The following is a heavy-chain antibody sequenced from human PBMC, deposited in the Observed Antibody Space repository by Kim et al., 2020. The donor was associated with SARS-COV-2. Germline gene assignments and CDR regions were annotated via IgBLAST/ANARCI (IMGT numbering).Heavy chain of an antibody. J-gene: IGHJ6*02. Sequence: GGSLRLSCAASGFTFSSYGMHWVRQAPGKGLEWVAVISYDGSNKYYADSVKGRFTISRDNSKNTLYLQMNSLRAEDTAVYYCAKDKAKNGYYGMDVWGQGTTVTVSS. CDR3: AKDKAKNGYYGMDV. V-gene: IGHV3-30*18. D-gene: IGHD1-1*01. CDR2: ISYDGSNK. CDR1: GFTFSSYG.